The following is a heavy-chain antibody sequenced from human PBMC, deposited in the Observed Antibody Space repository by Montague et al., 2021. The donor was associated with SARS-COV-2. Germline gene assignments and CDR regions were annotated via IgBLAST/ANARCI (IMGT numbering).Heavy chain of an antibody. CDR3: GRGITNWWAVGH. V-gene: IGHV4-59*08. CDR1: GGSIRPFY. J-gene: IGHJ4*02. CDR2: IYYSGNT. D-gene: IGHD2-15*01. Sequence: SETLSLTCTVSGGSIRPFYWNWIRQTPEKGLEWIGYIYYSGNTNYNPSLNSRATISVDTSKNQFSLEVTSVTAADTAVYYCGRGITNWWAVGHWGQGILVTVSS.